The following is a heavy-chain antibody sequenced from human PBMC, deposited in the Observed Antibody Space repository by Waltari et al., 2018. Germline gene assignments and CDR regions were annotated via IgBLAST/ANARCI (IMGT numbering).Heavy chain of an antibody. D-gene: IGHD3-10*01. CDR3: ATIPYYYGSGSSHPSDY. CDR1: GGTFSSYA. V-gene: IGHV1-69*14. J-gene: IGHJ3*01. CDR2: IIPIFGTA. Sequence: QVQLVQSGAEVKKPGSSVKVSCKASGGTFSSYAISWVRQAPGQGLEWMGGIIPIFGTANYAQKFQGRVTITADKSTSTAYMELSSLRSEDTAVYYCATIPYYYGSGSSHPSDYWGQGTMVTVSS.